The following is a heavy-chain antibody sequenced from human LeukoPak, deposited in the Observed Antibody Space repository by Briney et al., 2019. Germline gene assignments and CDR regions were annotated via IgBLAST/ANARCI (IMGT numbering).Heavy chain of an antibody. Sequence: PAETLSLTCTVSGGSISSYYWSWIRQPPGKGLEWIGYIYYSGSTNYNPSLKSRVTISVDTSKNQFSLKLSSVTAADTAVYYWARVYSGYYNFYYWGQGTLVTVSS. D-gene: IGHD5-12*01. CDR3: ARVYSGYYNFYY. CDR2: IYYSGST. V-gene: IGHV4-59*01. J-gene: IGHJ4*02. CDR1: GGSISSYY.